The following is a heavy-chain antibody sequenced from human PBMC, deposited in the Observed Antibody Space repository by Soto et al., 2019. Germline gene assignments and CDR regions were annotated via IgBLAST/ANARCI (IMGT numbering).Heavy chain of an antibody. Sequence: EVQLLESGGGLVQPGGSLRLSCAASGFTFSSYAMSWVRQAPGKGLEWVAGIGAGGRSTYYPDSVKGRFTISRDNSKNTLYLQINNLRAEDTAVYYCADGGEWSFNFEYWGLGTLVTVSS. J-gene: IGHJ4*02. CDR1: GFTFSSYA. CDR3: ADGGEWSFNFEY. CDR2: IGAGGRST. V-gene: IGHV3-23*01. D-gene: IGHD3-16*02.